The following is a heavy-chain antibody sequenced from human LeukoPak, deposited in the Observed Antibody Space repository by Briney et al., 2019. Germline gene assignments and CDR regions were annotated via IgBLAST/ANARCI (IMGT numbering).Heavy chain of an antibody. J-gene: IGHJ4*02. Sequence: ASVKVSCKASGYTFTGYYIHWVRQAPGQGLEWMGWINPNSGGTNYAQNFQGRVTMTRDTSISTAYMDLSRLISDDTAVYYCARHKWRWLQFTEFDYWGQGTLVTVSS. D-gene: IGHD5-24*01. CDR2: INPNSGGT. CDR3: ARHKWRWLQFTEFDY. V-gene: IGHV1-2*02. CDR1: GYTFTGYY.